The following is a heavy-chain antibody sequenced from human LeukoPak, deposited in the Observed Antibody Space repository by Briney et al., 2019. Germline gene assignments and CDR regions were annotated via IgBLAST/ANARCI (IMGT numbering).Heavy chain of an antibody. CDR1: GFTFSSYA. J-gene: IGHJ4*02. CDR3: ARIGRGLLGYFDY. Sequence: GGSLRLSCAASGFTFSSYAMHWVRQAPGKGLEWVAVISYDGSNIYYVDSVKGRFTISRDNSKNTLYLQMNSLRAEDTAVYYCARIGRGLLGYFDYWGQGTLVTVSS. CDR2: ISYDGSNI. D-gene: IGHD2-8*02. V-gene: IGHV3-30-3*01.